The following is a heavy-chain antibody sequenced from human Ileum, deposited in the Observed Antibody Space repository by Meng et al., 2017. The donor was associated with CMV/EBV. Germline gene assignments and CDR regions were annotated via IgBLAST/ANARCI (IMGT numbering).Heavy chain of an antibody. Sequence: GESLKISCAASGFTFSKAWMSWARLAPGKGLEWVSSISSSSSYIYYADSVKGRFTISRDNAKNSLYLQMNSLRAEDTAVYYCARDRLSPYYYDSSGYREAFDIWGQGTMVTVSS. CDR2: ISSSSSYI. CDR1: GFTFSKAW. V-gene: IGHV3-21*01. D-gene: IGHD3-22*01. J-gene: IGHJ3*02. CDR3: ARDRLSPYYYDSSGYREAFDI.